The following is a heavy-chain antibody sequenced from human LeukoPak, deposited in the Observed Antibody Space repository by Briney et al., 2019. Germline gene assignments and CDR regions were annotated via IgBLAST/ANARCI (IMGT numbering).Heavy chain of an antibody. CDR1: GVTFSSSN. J-gene: IGHJ3*02. D-gene: IGHD1-26*01. Sequence: GGSLILSCAASGVTFSSSNMHWVRQAPGKGLEWVSFIRGSSTDTQYADSVKGRFTISRDIGRTALYLQMNSLRDEDTAVYYCARGGGRSYSDAFDIWDQGTVVTVSS. V-gene: IGHV3-48*02. CDR3: ARGGGRSYSDAFDI. CDR2: IRGSSTDT.